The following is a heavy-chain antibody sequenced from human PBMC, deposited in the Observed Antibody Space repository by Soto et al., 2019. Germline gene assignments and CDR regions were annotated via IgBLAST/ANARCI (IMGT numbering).Heavy chain of an antibody. V-gene: IGHV3-73*02. Sequence: EVQLVESGGGLVQPGGSLKLSCAASGFTFSGSAVHWVRQASGKGLEWVGRIRSKANNYATAYAAAVQGWFTIFRDDLKNTAYLQMNSRKTEDTYVYYCTHAHVYCGMDVWGQGTRVTVSS. J-gene: IGHJ6*02. CDR2: IRSKANNYAT. CDR1: GFTFSGSA. CDR3: THAHVYCGMDV.